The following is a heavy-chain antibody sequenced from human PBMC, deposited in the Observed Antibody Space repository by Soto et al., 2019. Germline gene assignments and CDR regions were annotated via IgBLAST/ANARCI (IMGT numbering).Heavy chain of an antibody. V-gene: IGHV3-30*04. D-gene: IGHD6-13*01. J-gene: IGHJ4*02. CDR3: SGTSGTTHDY. CDR2: ISYDGSNK. Sequence: GGSLRLSCAASGFTFSTYTMHWVRQAPGKGLEWVAVISYDGSNKYYADSVKGRFTISRDNSKNTLYLQMNSLRAEDTAVYYCSGTSGTTHDYWGQGTLVTVSS. CDR1: GFTFSTYT.